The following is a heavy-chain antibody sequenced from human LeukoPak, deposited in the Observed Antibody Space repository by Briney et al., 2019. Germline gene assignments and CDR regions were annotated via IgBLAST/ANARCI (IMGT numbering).Heavy chain of an antibody. CDR1: GFTFSSYA. D-gene: IGHD3-3*01. J-gene: IGHJ3*02. V-gene: IGHV3-23*01. Sequence: PGGSLRLSCAASGFTFSSYAMSWVRQAPGKGLEWVSAISGSGGSTYYADSVKGRFTISRDNSKNTLYLQMNSLRAEDTAVYYCAKDLEYDFWIPRNPAAFDIWGQGTMVTVSS. CDR3: AKDLEYDFWIPRNPAAFDI. CDR2: ISGSGGST.